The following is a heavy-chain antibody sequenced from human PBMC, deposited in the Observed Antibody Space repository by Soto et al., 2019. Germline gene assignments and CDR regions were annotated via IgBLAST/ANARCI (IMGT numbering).Heavy chain of an antibody. D-gene: IGHD3-16*02. CDR3: ARAPYDYIWGSYRYPGDAFDI. Sequence: QVQLVQSGAEVKKPGASVKVSCKASGYTFTSYGISWVRQAPGQGLEWMGWISAYNGNTNYAQKPQGRVTMTTDTSTSTAYMELRSLRSDDTAVYYCARAPYDYIWGSYRYPGDAFDIWGQGTMVTVSS. CDR2: ISAYNGNT. CDR1: GYTFTSYG. J-gene: IGHJ3*02. V-gene: IGHV1-18*01.